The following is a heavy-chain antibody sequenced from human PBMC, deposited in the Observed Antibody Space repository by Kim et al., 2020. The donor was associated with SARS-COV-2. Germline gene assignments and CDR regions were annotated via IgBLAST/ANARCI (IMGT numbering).Heavy chain of an antibody. V-gene: IGHV1-24*01. CDR3: ATAPGIAVGGWFDP. CDR2: FDPDDGET. CDR1: GYTLTELS. D-gene: IGHD6-19*01. J-gene: IGHJ5*02. Sequence: ASVKVSCKVSGYTLTELSMHWVRQAPGKGLEWMGGFDPDDGETIYAQKFQGRVTMTEDTSTDTAYMELSSLRSEDTAVYYCATAPGIAVGGWFDPWGQGTVVTVSS.